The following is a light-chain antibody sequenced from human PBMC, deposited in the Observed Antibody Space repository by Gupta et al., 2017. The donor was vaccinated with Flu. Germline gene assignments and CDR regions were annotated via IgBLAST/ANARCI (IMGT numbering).Light chain of an antibody. CDR1: QSVSSN. CDR2: GAS. V-gene: IGKV3-15*01. Sequence: GERATLSCRASQSVSSNLAWYQQKPDQAPRLLIYGASTRATGIPARFSGSGSGTEFTLTISSLQSEDFAVYYCQQYNNWPLTFGGGTKVESK. CDR3: QQYNNWPLT. J-gene: IGKJ4*01.